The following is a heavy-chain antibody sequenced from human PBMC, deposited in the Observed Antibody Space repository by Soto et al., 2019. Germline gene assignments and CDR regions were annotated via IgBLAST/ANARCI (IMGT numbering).Heavy chain of an antibody. V-gene: IGHV3-23*01. Sequence: EVQLLESGGVLLQPGGSLRLSCAASGFIFSSYAMGWVRQAPGKGLEWVSAISGRGGTIYYADSVKGRFTISRDNSKNTLYLQMNTLRGQDSAVYYCTRGSASGAFDYWGQGALVTVSS. CDR3: TRGSASGAFDY. CDR1: GFIFSSYA. D-gene: IGHD2-8*02. CDR2: ISGRGGTI. J-gene: IGHJ4*02.